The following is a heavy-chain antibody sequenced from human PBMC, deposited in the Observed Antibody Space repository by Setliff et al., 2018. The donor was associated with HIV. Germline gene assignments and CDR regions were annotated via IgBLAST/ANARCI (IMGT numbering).Heavy chain of an antibody. CDR3: AKSMRGFTYGKFDY. CDR1: GFTFSSYA. J-gene: IGHJ4*02. CDR2: MSDTGGIT. V-gene: IGHV3-23*01. D-gene: IGHD5-18*01. Sequence: GSLRLSCAASGFTFSSYAMNWVRQAPGKWLEWVSAMSDTGGITNYADSVKGRFTISRDNSKNTLYFEMNSLRAEDTALYYCAKSMRGFTYGKFDYWGQGTQVTVSS.